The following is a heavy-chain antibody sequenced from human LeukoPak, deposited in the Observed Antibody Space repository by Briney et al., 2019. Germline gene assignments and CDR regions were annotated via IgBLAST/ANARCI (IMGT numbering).Heavy chain of an antibody. CDR2: IWYDGSNK. Sequence: AGRSLRLSCAASGFTVSSYGMHWVRQAPGKGREWVAVIWYDGSNKYYADSVKGRFTISRDNSKNTLYLQMNSLRAEDTAVYYCARDSRYYYDSSGYYVDAFDIWGQGTMVTVSS. D-gene: IGHD3-22*01. CDR1: GFTVSSYG. J-gene: IGHJ3*02. CDR3: ARDSRYYYDSSGYYVDAFDI. V-gene: IGHV3-33*01.